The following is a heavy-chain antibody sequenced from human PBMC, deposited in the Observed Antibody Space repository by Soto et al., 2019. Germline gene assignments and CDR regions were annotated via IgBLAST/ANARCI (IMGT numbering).Heavy chain of an antibody. CDR1: GGSITSSKW. V-gene: IGHV4-4*02. CDR3: ATTLSPYSNVMDV. Sequence: QLQLLESGPGLVKPSGTLSLTCGGCGGSITSSKWWNWVRQPPGKGLEWMCEIYDSVTTKYSPSLKNRVTPSVDKSKDPVSLRPNSVTAADTAGYLWATTLSPYSNVMDVWGQGAAVVVSS. J-gene: IGHJ6*02. CDR2: IYDSVTT.